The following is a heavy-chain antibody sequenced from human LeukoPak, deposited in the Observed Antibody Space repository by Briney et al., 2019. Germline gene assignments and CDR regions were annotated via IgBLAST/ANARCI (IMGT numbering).Heavy chain of an antibody. J-gene: IGHJ6*02. D-gene: IGHD6-19*01. CDR2: INHSGST. CDR3: AKESLDTEQRNYNYYGLDV. V-gene: IGHV4-34*01. CDR1: GGSFSGYY. Sequence: SETLSLTCAVYGGSFSGYYWSWIRQPPGKGLEWIGEINHSGSTNYNPSLKSRVTISVDTSKNQFSLKLSSVTAADTAVYYCAKESLDTEQRNYNYYGLDVWGQGTTVTVSS.